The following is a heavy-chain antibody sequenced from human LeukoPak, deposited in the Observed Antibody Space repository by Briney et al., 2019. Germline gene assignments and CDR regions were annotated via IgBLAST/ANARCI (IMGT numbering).Heavy chain of an antibody. CDR2: ISGYSDYT. V-gene: IGHV3-23*01. D-gene: IGHD4-17*01. CDR3: ARGGFGTVTDY. Sequence: GGSLRLSCAASGFTFTHYAMTWVRQAPGKGLEWVSDISGYSDYTYYADSVKVRFTISRDNSKSTLYLQMNSLRADDTALYYCARGGFGTVTDYWGQGTLVTVSS. CDR1: GFTFTHYA. J-gene: IGHJ4*02.